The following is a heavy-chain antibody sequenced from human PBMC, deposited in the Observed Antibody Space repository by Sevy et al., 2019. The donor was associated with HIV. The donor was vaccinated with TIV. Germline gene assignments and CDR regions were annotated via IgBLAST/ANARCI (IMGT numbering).Heavy chain of an antibody. CDR2: LIGGGSRT. V-gene: IGHV3-23*01. Sequence: GGSLRLSCAASGFPFSNYAMSWVRQAPGKGLEWVSTLIGGGSRTYYADSVTGRFISSRDNSRTTLYLQMNSLRAEDTAIYYCAKRRVQSGLSGGGANFGMDVWGRGTTVTVSS. CDR1: GFPFSNYA. D-gene: IGHD2-8*02. CDR3: AKRRVQSGLSGGGANFGMDV. J-gene: IGHJ6*02.